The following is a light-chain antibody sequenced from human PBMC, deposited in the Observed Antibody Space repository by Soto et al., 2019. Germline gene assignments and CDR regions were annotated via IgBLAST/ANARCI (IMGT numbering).Light chain of an antibody. J-gene: IGKJ1*01. CDR1: QSVSLS. CDR3: QERTGWPPWT. Sequence: EIGLTQSPAPLCFSPGGGATLSCRASQSVSLSLAWYQQKPGQAPRLLIYDASKRASGFPARFSGSGSGTDFTLTISSLEPEDFAVYYCQERTGWPPWTFGQGTKVDI. V-gene: IGKV3-11*01. CDR2: DAS.